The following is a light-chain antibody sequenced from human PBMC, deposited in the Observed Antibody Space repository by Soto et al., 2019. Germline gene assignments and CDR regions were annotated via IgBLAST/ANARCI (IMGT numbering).Light chain of an antibody. CDR2: WAS. Sequence: DIVMTQSPDSLAVSLGERATINCKSSQSLLYSSNXKNYLAWYQRKSGQPPKLLIYWASTRESGVPDRFSGXGXXTXXXXXXXXXXXDDVAVYYCQQYLSIPRTFGQGTKVEIK. J-gene: IGKJ1*01. CDR3: QQYLSIPRT. CDR1: QSLLYSSNXKNY. V-gene: IGKV4-1*01.